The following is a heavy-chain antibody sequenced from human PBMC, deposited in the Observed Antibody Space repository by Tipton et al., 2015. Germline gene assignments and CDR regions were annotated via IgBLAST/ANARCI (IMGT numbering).Heavy chain of an antibody. CDR1: GFNVSTHY. Sequence: LRLSCTASGFNVSTHYMSWVRQAPGKGLEWIGYIYDSVRTNYKPSLKSRVTISLDTSKNQVSLKVTSVTAADTAVYYCATSTVVGAFDIWGQGTMVTVSS. D-gene: IGHD4-11*01. J-gene: IGHJ3*02. V-gene: IGHV4-59*02. CDR2: IYDSVRT. CDR3: ATSTVVGAFDI.